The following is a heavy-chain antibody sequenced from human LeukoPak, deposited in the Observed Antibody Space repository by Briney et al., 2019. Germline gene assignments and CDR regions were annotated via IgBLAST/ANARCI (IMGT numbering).Heavy chain of an antibody. D-gene: IGHD2-15*01. CDR2: INPSGGST. CDR1: GYTSTDYY. CDR3: AREYCSGGSCYSDH. J-gene: IGHJ4*02. V-gene: IGHV1-46*01. Sequence: GASVKVSCKASGYTSTDYYMHWVRLAPGQGLERMGIINPSGGSTSYAQKFQGRVTMTRDTSTSTVYMELSSLRSEDTAVYYCAREYCSGGSCYSDHWGQGTLVTVSS.